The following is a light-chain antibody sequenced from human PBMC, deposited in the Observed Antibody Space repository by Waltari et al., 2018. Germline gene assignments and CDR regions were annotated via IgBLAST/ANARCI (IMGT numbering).Light chain of an antibody. V-gene: IGLV3-19*01. CDR2: GKN. Sequence: SSELTQDPAVSVALGQTVRITCQGDSLRIYYASWYQQKPGQAPVLVIYGKNNRPSGFPDRFSGSSSGNTASLTITGAQAEDEADYYCNSRDTSGHQVVFGGGTKLTVL. CDR3: NSRDTSGHQVV. CDR1: SLRIYY. J-gene: IGLJ2*01.